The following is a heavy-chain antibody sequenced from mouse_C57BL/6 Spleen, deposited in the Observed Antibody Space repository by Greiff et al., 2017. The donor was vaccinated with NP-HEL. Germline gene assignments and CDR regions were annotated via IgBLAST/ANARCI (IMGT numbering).Heavy chain of an antibody. CDR3: AREGDSSGSFFDY. CDR1: GYTFTSYT. Sequence: VQGVESGAELARPGASVKMSCKASGYTFTSYTMHWVKQRPGQGLEWIGYINPSSGYTKYNQKFKDKATLTADKSSSTAYMQLSSLTSEDSAVYYCAREGDSSGSFFDYWGQGTTLTVSS. J-gene: IGHJ2*01. V-gene: IGHV1-4*01. CDR2: INPSSGYT. D-gene: IGHD3-2*02.